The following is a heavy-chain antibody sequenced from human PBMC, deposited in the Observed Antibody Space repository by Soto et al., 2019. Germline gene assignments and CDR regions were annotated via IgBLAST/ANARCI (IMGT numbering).Heavy chain of an antibody. V-gene: IGHV3-9*01. J-gene: IGHJ3*02. CDR2: ISWNSGSI. CDR3: ATALGRWGGAFDI. CDR1: GFTFDDYA. Sequence: EVQLVESGGGLVQPGRSLRLSCAASGFTFDDYAMHWVRQAPGKGLEWVSGISWNSGSIGYADSVKGRFTISRDNAKNSLYLEMNSLRAEDTALYYCATALGRWGGAFDIWGQGTMVTVSS. D-gene: IGHD7-27*01.